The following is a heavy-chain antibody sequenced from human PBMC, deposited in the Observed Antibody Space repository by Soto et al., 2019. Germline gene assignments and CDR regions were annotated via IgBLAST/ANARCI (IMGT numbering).Heavy chain of an antibody. V-gene: IGHV1-2*04. J-gene: IGHJ6*02. CDR1: GYTFTGYY. Sequence: ASVKVSCKASGYTFTGYYMHWVRQAPGQGLEWMGWINPNSGGTNYAQKFQGWVTMTRDTSISTAYMELSRLRSDDTAVYYCARDTKTYYDILTGSPRSYYYYGMDVWGQGTTVTVS. CDR2: INPNSGGT. CDR3: ARDTKTYYDILTGSPRSYYYYGMDV. D-gene: IGHD3-9*01.